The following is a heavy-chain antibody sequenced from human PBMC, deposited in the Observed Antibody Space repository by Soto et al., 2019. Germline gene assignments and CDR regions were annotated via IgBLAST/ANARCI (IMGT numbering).Heavy chain of an antibody. CDR3: ARVARKVEPYFDY. D-gene: IGHD1-1*01. V-gene: IGHV1-46*01. J-gene: IGHJ4*02. Sequence: GASVKVSCEASGYTFTRYYMHWVRQAPGQGLEWMGIINPSGGSTSYAQKFQGRVTMTRDTSTSTVYMELSSLRSEDTAVYYCARVARKVEPYFDYWGQGSLVTVSS. CDR2: INPSGGST. CDR1: GYTFTRYY.